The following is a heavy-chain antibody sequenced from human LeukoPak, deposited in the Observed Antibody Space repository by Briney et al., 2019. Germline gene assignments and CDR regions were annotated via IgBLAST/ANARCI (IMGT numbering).Heavy chain of an antibody. CDR2: TYYRSKWYN. D-gene: IGHD5-18*01. Sequence: SQTLSLTWAIYGDSVSSNTAAWNWIRQYPSRGLEWLGRTYYRSKWYNDYAVSVRSRITINPDTSKNQFYLQLNSVTPEDTAVYYCARDSWIQLWLNYYGLDVWGQGTTVTVSS. CDR3: ARDSWIQLWLNYYGLDV. J-gene: IGHJ6*02. V-gene: IGHV6-1*01. CDR1: GDSVSSNTAA.